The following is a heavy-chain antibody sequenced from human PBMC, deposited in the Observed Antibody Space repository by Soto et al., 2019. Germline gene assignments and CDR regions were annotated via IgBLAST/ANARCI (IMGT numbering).Heavy chain of an antibody. CDR3: AILHENWFDP. V-gene: IGHV1-69*02. CDR2: IIPILGIA. Sequence: QVQLVQSGAEVKKPGSSVKVSCKASGGTFSSYTISWVRQAPGQGHEWMGRIIPILGIANYAQKFQGRVTITADKSTSKAYMELSSLRSEDTAVYYCAILHENWFDPWGQGTLVTVSS. CDR1: GGTFSSYT. J-gene: IGHJ5*02.